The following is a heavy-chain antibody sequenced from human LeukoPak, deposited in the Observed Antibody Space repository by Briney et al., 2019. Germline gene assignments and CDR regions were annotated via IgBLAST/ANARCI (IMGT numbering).Heavy chain of an antibody. CDR3: ARGIQPPKYYGSGSDTFDI. CDR1: GFTVRNKF. J-gene: IGHJ3*02. V-gene: IGHV3-30*03. Sequence: GGSLRLSCAASGFTVRNKFMYWVRQAPGKGLEWVAVVSKDGNTKYYADSVKGRFTISRDNSKNTLYLQMNSLRAEDTSVYYCARGIQPPKYYGSGSDTFDIWGQGTMVTVSS. D-gene: IGHD3-10*01. CDR2: VSKDGNTK.